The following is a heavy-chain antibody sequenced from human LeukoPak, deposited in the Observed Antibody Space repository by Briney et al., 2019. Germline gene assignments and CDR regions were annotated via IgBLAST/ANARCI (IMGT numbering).Heavy chain of an antibody. D-gene: IGHD3-9*01. CDR2: ISNNGGST. CDR3: VKDLREYYDILTGYQNWFDP. CDR1: GFTFTSYT. Sequence: RGSLRLSRAASGFTFTSYTMHGVSQAPGQRLEYVSAISNNGGSTYYTESVQCRVTISRDNSKNTLYLQMSSLRAEDTAVYYCVKDLREYYDILTGYQNWFDPWGQGTLVTVSS. J-gene: IGHJ5*02. V-gene: IGHV3-64D*09.